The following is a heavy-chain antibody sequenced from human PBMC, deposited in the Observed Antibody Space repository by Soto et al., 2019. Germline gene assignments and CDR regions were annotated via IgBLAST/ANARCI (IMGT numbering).Heavy chain of an antibody. Sequence: QVQLLQSGAEVKKPGASVKVSCKASGYTFTNYAMHWVRQAPGQRLEWMGWINAGNGNTRYSQNFQGRVTITRDTSASTAYMELSILRSEDTAVYYCARGPYMPTSTYYYYGLYVWGQGTTVNVSS. D-gene: IGHD1-1*01. J-gene: IGHJ6*02. CDR3: ARGPYMPTSTYYYYGLYV. CDR2: INAGNGNT. V-gene: IGHV1-3*01. CDR1: GYTFTNYA.